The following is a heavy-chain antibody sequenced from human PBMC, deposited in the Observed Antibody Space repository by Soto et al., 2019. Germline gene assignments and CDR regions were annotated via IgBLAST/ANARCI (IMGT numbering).Heavy chain of an antibody. CDR2: INSDGSST. J-gene: IGHJ4*02. Sequence: HPWGSLRLSCAASEFTFSNYWMHWFRQGPGEGLVWVSHINSDGSSTNYADSVRGRFIISRDNAENTLYLQMNSLRAEDTAVYYWARDLSGPFDDWGEGTMV. CDR1: EFTFSNYW. CDR3: ARDLSGPFDD. V-gene: IGHV3-74*01.